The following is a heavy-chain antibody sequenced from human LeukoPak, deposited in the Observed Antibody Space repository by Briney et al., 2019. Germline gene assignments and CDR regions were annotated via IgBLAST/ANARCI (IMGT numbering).Heavy chain of an antibody. J-gene: IGHJ4*02. CDR3: ARGSPPFDNWNQSGFDY. CDR2: IYYSGST. CDR1: GGSISSHY. Sequence: SETLSLTCTVSGGSISSHYWSWIRQPPGKGLEWIGYIYYSGSTNYNPSLKSRVTISVDTSKNQFSLKLSSVTAADTAVYYCARGSPPFDNWNQSGFDYWGQGTLVTVS. V-gene: IGHV4-59*11. D-gene: IGHD1-1*01.